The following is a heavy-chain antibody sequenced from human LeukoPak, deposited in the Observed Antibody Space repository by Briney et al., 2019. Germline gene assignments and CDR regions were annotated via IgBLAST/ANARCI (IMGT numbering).Heavy chain of an antibody. CDR2: IYTNGGA. CDR3: ARQPPGY. Sequence: SQTLSLTCTVSGGSVTSGNYYWNWIRQPAGKGLEWIGRIYTNGGASYNPSLKSRVTISIDASKNQFSLKLSSVTAADTAVYYCARQPPGYWGQGILVTVSS. J-gene: IGHJ4*02. CDR1: GGSVTSGNYY. V-gene: IGHV4-61*02.